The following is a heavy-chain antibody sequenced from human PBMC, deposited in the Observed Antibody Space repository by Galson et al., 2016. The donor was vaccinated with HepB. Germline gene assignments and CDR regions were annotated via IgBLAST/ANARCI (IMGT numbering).Heavy chain of an antibody. J-gene: IGHJ4*02. Sequence: SLRLSCAASGFTFSGSAMHWVRQASGKGLEWVGRVRSKGNSYATGYAASVKGRFTISRDDSKSTAYLQMNSLKTEDTAVYYCTRAPSGWYPLDYWGPGTLVTVSS. CDR2: VRSKGNSYAT. D-gene: IGHD6-19*01. CDR3: TRAPSGWYPLDY. CDR1: GFTFSGSA. V-gene: IGHV3-73*01.